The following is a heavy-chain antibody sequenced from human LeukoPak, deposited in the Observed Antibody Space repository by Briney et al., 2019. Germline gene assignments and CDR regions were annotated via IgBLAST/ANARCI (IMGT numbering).Heavy chain of an antibody. CDR1: GYTFTSYG. D-gene: IGHD3-22*01. CDR2: ISAYNGNT. Sequence: ASVKVSCKASGYTFTSYGISWVRQAPGQGLEWMGWISAYNGNTNYAQKLQGRVTMTTDTSTSTAYMELRSLRSDDTAVYYCAAHYDSSGYYYFDYWGQGTLVTVSS. V-gene: IGHV1-18*01. J-gene: IGHJ4*02. CDR3: AAHYDSSGYYYFDY.